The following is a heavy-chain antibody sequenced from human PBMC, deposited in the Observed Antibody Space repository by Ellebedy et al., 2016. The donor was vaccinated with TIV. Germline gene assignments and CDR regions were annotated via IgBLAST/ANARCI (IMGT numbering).Heavy chain of an antibody. Sequence: KVSCKGSGYSFSTFWVIWARQRPGKGLESMGRIDPSDSYTNYSPSFQGHVTMSADTSISTAYLEWSSLKASDTAIYYCARYSGSYGGYDYWGQGTLVTVSS. J-gene: IGHJ4*02. V-gene: IGHV5-10-1*01. CDR3: ARYSGSYGGYDY. D-gene: IGHD1-26*01. CDR1: GYSFSTFW. CDR2: IDPSDSYT.